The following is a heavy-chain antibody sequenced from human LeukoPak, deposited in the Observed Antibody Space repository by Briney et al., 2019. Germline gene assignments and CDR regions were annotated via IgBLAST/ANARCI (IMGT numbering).Heavy chain of an antibody. CDR1: GFTFSSYG. J-gene: IGHJ4*02. D-gene: IGHD5-18*01. CDR3: ARGLAESVDTDPAFDY. CDR2: ISYDGSNK. Sequence: GGSLRLSCAASGFTFSSYGMHWVRQAPGKGLEWVAVISYDGSNKYYADSVKGRFTISRDNSKNTLYLQMNSLRAEDTAVYYCARGLAESVDTDPAFDYWGQGTLVTVSS. V-gene: IGHV3-30*03.